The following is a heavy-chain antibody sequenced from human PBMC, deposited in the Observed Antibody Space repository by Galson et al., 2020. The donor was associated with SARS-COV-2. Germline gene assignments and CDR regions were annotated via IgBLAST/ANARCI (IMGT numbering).Heavy chain of an antibody. D-gene: IGHD1-1*01. Sequence: GESLKISCAASGFIFSSYWMTWVRQAPGKGLEWVANIGQDGSEKYAVDSVKGRFTISRDNTKNSLYLQMNSLRAEDSAVYYCARGRYNNDHWGQGTLVTVSS. J-gene: IGHJ4*02. CDR1: GFIFSSYW. CDR2: IGQDGSEK. V-gene: IGHV3-7*01. CDR3: ARGRYNNDH.